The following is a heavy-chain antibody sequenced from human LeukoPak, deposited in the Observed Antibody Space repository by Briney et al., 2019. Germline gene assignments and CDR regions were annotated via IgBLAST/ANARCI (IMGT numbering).Heavy chain of an antibody. CDR1: GFTLSNYG. V-gene: IGHV3-30*18. D-gene: IGHD3-10*01. CDR3: ANGSFNWFDP. J-gene: IGHJ5*02. CDR2: ISYDGSNK. Sequence: GGSLRLSCAASGFTLSNYGMHWVRQAPGKGLEWVAIISYDGSNKYYADSVKGRFTISRDNSKNTLYLQMNSLRAEDTAVYYCANGSFNWFDPWGQGTLVTVSS.